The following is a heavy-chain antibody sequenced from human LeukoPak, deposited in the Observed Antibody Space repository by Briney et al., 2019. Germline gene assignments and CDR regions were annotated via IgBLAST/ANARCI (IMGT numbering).Heavy chain of an antibody. CDR1: GGSISSYY. J-gene: IGHJ5*02. V-gene: IGHV4-4*07. D-gene: IGHD3-10*01. CDR2: IYTSGST. CDR3: ARGPFTMLRGADNWFDP. Sequence: SETLSLTCTVPGGSISSYYWSWIRQPAGKGLEWIGRIYTSGSTNYNPSLKSRVTMSVDTSKNQFTLKPSSVTAADTAVYYCARGPFTMLRGADNWFDPWGQGTLVTVSS.